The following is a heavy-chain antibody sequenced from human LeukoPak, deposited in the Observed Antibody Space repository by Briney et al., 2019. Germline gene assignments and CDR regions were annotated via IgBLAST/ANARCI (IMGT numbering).Heavy chain of an antibody. V-gene: IGHV5-51*01. D-gene: IGHD1-26*01. Sequence: GESLQISCKASGYIFANYWIGWVRQMPGKGLEWMGIIFPGDSDTRNSPSFEGQVTISVDKSINTAYLQWRSLKAADTAMYYCAGARGATYFDYWGQGTLVSVSS. CDR3: AGARGATYFDY. CDR1: GYIFANYW. J-gene: IGHJ4*02. CDR2: IFPGDSDT.